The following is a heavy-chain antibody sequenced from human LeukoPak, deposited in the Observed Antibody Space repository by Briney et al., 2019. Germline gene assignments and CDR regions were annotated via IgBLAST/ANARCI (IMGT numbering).Heavy chain of an antibody. CDR3: ARESRRITMVRGLDMDV. CDR2: IKEDGSRK. D-gene: IGHD3-10*01. J-gene: IGHJ6*04. V-gene: IGHV3-7*03. CDR1: GFTFSSYW. Sequence: PGGSLRLSCAASGFTFSSYWMHWVRRAPGKGLEWVANIKEDGSRKYFVDSVKGRFTISRDNAKNSLYLQMNSLRAEDTAVYYCARESRRITMVRGLDMDVWGKGTTVTVSS.